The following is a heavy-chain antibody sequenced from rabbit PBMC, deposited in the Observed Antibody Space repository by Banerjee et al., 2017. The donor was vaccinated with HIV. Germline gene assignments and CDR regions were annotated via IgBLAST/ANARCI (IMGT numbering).Heavy chain of an antibody. CDR2: INTDKGST. V-gene: IGHV1S47*01. D-gene: IGHD6-1*01. CDR3: VRSTGYAGYGFATGFSL. CDR1: GFDISRQY. J-gene: IGHJ4*01. Sequence: QEQLVETGGGLVQPGGSLTLTCTASGFDISRQYMTWVRQAPGKGLEWIAYINTDKGSTDYANSVKGRFTISRDNAQNTVFLQMTSLTAADTATYFCVRSTGYAGYGFATGFSLWGQGTLVTVS.